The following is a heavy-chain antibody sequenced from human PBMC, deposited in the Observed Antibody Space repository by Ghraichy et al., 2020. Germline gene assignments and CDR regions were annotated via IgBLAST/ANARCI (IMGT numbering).Heavy chain of an antibody. V-gene: IGHV4-31*03. CDR3: ARGARNWNYADS. CDR2: IYYSGST. J-gene: IGHJ4*02. CDR1: GGSISSGGYY. Sequence: LTCTVSGGSISSGGYYWSWIRQHPGKGLEWIGYIYYSGSTYYNPSLQSRITISVDTSKNQFSLKLSSVTAADTAVYYCARGARNWNYADSWGQGTLVTVSS. D-gene: IGHD1-1*01.